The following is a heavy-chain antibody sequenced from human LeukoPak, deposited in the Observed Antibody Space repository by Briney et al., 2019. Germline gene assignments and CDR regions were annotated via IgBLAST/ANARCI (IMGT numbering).Heavy chain of an antibody. CDR1: GGSFSGYY. Sequence: SETLSLTCAVYGGSFSGYYWSWIRQPPGKGLEWIGEINHSGSTNYNPSLKSRVTISVDTSKNQFSLKLSSVTAADTAVYYCARGRRKVLLWFGGEPSMYWFDPWGQGTLVTVSS. D-gene: IGHD3-10*01. V-gene: IGHV4-34*01. CDR3: ARGRRKVLLWFGGEPSMYWFDP. J-gene: IGHJ5*02. CDR2: INHSGST.